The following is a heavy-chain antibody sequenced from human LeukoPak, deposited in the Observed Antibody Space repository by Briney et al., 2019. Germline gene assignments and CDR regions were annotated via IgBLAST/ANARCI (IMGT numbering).Heavy chain of an antibody. CDR2: IYHSGST. Sequence: SETLSLTCTVSGYSISSGYYWGWIRQPPGKGLEWIGSIYHSGSTYYNPSLKSRVTISVDTSKNQFSLKLSSVTAADTAVYYCTRDRSALDTWGQVTMVTVFS. V-gene: IGHV4-38-2*02. CDR3: TRDRSALDT. J-gene: IGHJ3*02. CDR1: GYSISSGYY.